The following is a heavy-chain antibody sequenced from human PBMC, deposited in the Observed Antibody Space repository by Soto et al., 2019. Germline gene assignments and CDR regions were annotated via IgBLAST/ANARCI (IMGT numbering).Heavy chain of an antibody. CDR1: GFSVSTSGVG. CDR3: AHKGGRGAGMDV. Sequence: QITLKESGPTLVKPTQTLTLTCTFSGFSVSTSGVGVAWIRQPPVMALEWLALIYWDGDERYSPFLQSRVTITKDTSKNQVVLKMTNMDPVDTATYYCAHKGGRGAGMDVWGPGTTVTVSS. CDR2: IYWDGDE. V-gene: IGHV2-5*02. J-gene: IGHJ6*02. D-gene: IGHD2-15*01.